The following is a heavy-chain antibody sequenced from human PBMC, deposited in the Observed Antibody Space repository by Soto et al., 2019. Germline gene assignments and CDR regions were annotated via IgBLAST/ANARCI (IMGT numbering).Heavy chain of an antibody. Sequence: ASVKVSCKASGYTFTTYYLHWVRQAPGQGLEWMGWISAYNGNTNYAQKLQGRVTMTTDTSTSTAYMELRSLRSDDTAVYYCARDRSSSPYYYGMDVWGQGTTVTVSS. CDR1: GYTFTTYY. V-gene: IGHV1-18*04. J-gene: IGHJ6*02. D-gene: IGHD6-6*01. CDR3: ARDRSSSPYYYGMDV. CDR2: ISAYNGNT.